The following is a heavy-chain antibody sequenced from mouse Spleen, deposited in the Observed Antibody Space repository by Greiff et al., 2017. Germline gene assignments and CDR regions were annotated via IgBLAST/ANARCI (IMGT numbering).Heavy chain of an antibody. CDR2: IHPNSGST. V-gene: IGHV1-64*01. CDR3: ANYGSSYPAWFAY. D-gene: IGHD1-1*01. J-gene: IGHJ3*01. CDR1: GYTFTSYW. Sequence: VQLQQSGAELVKPGASVKLSCKASGYTFTSYWMHWVKQRPGQGLEWIGMIHPNSGSTNYNEKFKSKATLTVDKSSSTAYMQLSSLTSEDSAVYYCANYGSSYPAWFAYWGQGTLVTVSA.